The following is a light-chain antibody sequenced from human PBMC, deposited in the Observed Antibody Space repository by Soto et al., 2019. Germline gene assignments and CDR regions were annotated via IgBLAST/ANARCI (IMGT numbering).Light chain of an antibody. Sequence: QSALTQPRSVSGSPGQSVTISCTGTSSDVGGYDYVSWYQQHPGKAPKVMIYDVSKRPSGVPHRFSGSKSGNTASLTISGLQADDAADYYCCSYAGNSYVFGSGTKLTVL. CDR2: DVS. CDR1: SSDVGGYDY. J-gene: IGLJ1*01. V-gene: IGLV2-11*01. CDR3: CSYAGNSYV.